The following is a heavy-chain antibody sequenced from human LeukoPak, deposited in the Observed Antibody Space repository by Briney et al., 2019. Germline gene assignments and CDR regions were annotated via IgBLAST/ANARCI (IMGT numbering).Heavy chain of an antibody. CDR3: ARDYYDSSGYNPLDY. CDR2: ISAYNGNT. J-gene: IGHJ4*02. D-gene: IGHD3-22*01. Sequence: ASVKVSCKASGYTFTSYGFSWVRQAPGQGLEWMGWISAYNGNTNYAQKLQGRVTMTTDTSTSTAYMELRSLRSDDTAVYYCARDYYDSSGYNPLDYWGQGTLVTVSS. V-gene: IGHV1-18*01. CDR1: GYTFTSYG.